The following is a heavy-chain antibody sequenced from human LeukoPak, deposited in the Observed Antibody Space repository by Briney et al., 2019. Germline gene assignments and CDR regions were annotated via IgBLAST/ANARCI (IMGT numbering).Heavy chain of an antibody. V-gene: IGHV3-30*03. J-gene: IGHJ6*03. D-gene: IGHD1-26*01. CDR3: ATRNPYSGSYYYYYYYMDV. Sequence: HPGGSLRLSCAASGFTFSSHGMHWVRQAPGKGLEWVAVISYDGSNKYYADSVKGRFTISRDNSKNTLYLQMNSLRAEDTAVYYCATRNPYSGSYYYYYYYMDVWGKGTTVTVSS. CDR2: ISYDGSNK. CDR1: GFTFSSHG.